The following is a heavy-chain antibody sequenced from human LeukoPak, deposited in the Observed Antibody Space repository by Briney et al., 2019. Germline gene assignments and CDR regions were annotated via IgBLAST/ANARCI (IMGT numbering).Heavy chain of an antibody. D-gene: IGHD3-16*01. J-gene: IGHJ4*02. CDR1: GYSISSGFY. Sequence: PSETLSLTCTVSGYSISSGFYWGWIRQPPGKGLEWIGNIYHSGITNYNPSLKSRVTISVDTSKNQFSLKLSSVTAADTAVYYCARGRRYGRWGQGTLVTVSS. CDR3: ARGRRYGR. CDR2: IYHSGIT. V-gene: IGHV4-38-2*02.